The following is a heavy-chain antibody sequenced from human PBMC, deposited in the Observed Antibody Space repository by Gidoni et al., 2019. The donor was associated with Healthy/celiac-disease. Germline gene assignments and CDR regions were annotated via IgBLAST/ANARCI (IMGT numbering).Heavy chain of an antibody. D-gene: IGHD6-13*01. V-gene: IGHV6-1*01. CDR1: GDSVSSNSAA. CDR3: ARERYSSSWYGGVPDAFDI. Sequence: QVQLQQSGPGLVKPSQTLSLTCAISGDSVSSNSAAWNWIRQSPSRGLEWLGRTYYRSKWYNDYAVSVKSRITINPDTSKNQFSLQLNSVTPEDTAVYYCARERYSSSWYGGVPDAFDIWGQGTMVTVSS. J-gene: IGHJ3*02. CDR2: TYYRSKWYN.